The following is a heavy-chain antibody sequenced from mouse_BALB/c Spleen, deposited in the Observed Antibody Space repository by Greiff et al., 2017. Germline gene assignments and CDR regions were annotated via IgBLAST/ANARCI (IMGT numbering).Heavy chain of an antibody. CDR3: ARQYGNRYAMDY. CDR2: IDPANGNT. Sequence: VQLQQSGAELVKPGASVKLSCTASGFNIKDTYMHWVKQRPEQGLEWIGRIDPANGNTKYDPKFQGKATITADTSSNTAYLQLSSLTSEDTAVYYWARQYGNRYAMDYWGQGTSVTVSS. V-gene: IGHV14-3*02. D-gene: IGHD2-10*02. CDR1: GFNIKDTY. J-gene: IGHJ4*01.